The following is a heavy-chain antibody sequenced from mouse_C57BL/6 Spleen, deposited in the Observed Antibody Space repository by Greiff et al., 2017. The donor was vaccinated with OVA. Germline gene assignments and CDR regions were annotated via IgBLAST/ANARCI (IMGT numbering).Heavy chain of an antibody. D-gene: IGHD2-5*01. CDR3: AKTYYSSLYAMDY. V-gene: IGHV2-5*01. Sequence: VQLQQSGPGLVQPSQSLSITCPVSGFSLTSYGVHWVRQSPGKGLEWLGVIWRGGSTDYNAAFMSRLSITKDNSKSQVFFKMNSLQADDTAIYYCAKTYYSSLYAMDYWGQGTSVTVSS. J-gene: IGHJ4*01. CDR1: GFSLTSYG. CDR2: IWRGGST.